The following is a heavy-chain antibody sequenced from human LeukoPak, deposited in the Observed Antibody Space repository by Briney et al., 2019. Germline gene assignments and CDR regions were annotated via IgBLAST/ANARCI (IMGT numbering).Heavy chain of an antibody. Sequence: ASVKVSCKASGYTFTGYYMHWVRQAPGQGLEWMGRINPNSGGTNYAQKFQGRVTMTRDTSISTAYMELSRLRSDDTAVYYCARDLYDIVLMVYAESGYWGQGTLVTVSS. CDR1: GYTFTGYY. J-gene: IGHJ4*02. D-gene: IGHD2-8*01. CDR2: INPNSGGT. CDR3: ARDLYDIVLMVYAESGY. V-gene: IGHV1-2*06.